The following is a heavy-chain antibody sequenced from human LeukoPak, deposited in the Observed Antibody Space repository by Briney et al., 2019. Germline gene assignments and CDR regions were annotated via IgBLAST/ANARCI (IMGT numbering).Heavy chain of an antibody. CDR2: ISGSGGST. Sequence: GGSLRLSCAASGLILRSYAMSWVRQAPGKGLGWVSAISGSGGSTYYADSVRGRFTISRDNSKNTLYVQMNSLRVEDTAVYYCAKGSIAAHDAKTTLDYWGQGTLVTVSS. V-gene: IGHV3-23*01. CDR3: AKGSIAAHDAKTTLDY. J-gene: IGHJ4*02. D-gene: IGHD6-13*01. CDR1: GLILRSYA.